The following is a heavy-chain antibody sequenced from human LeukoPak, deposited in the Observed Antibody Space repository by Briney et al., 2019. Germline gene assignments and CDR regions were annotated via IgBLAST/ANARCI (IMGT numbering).Heavy chain of an antibody. Sequence: KSSETLSLTCAVSGGSISSYYWSWIRQPAGKGLEWIGRIYTSGSTNYNPSLKSRVTISVDESKNQFSLKLSSVTAADTAVYYCARDLGASAFDIWGQGTMVTVSS. V-gene: IGHV4-4*07. J-gene: IGHJ3*02. D-gene: IGHD1-26*01. CDR2: IYTSGST. CDR1: GGSISSYY. CDR3: ARDLGASAFDI.